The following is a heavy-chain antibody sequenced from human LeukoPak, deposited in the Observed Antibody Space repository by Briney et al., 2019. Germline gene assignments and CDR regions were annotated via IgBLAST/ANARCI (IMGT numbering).Heavy chain of an antibody. CDR2: IYYSGST. CDR1: GGSISSYY. Sequence: PSETLSLTCTVSGGSISSYYWSWIRQPPGKGLEWIGYIYYSGSTNYNPSLKSRVTISVDTSKNQFSLKLSSVTAADTAVYYCARDQEGAEAFDIWGQGTMVTVSS. J-gene: IGHJ3*02. V-gene: IGHV4-59*12. D-gene: IGHD1-26*01. CDR3: ARDQEGAEAFDI.